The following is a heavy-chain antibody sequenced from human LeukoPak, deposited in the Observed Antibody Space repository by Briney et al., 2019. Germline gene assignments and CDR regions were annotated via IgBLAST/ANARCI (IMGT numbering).Heavy chain of an antibody. CDR2: INWNGGST. V-gene: IGHV3-20*04. CDR1: GFTFDDYG. D-gene: IGHD3-22*01. CDR3: AKADRGYFDY. Sequence: GSGGSLRLSCAASGFTFDDYGMSWVRQAPGKGLEWVSGINWNGGSTGYADSVKGRFTISRDNAKNSLYLQMNSLRAEDTAVYYCAKADRGYFDYWGQGTLVTVSS. J-gene: IGHJ4*02.